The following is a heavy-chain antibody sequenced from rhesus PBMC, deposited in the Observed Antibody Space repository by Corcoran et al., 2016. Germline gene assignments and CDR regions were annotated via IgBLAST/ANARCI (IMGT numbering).Heavy chain of an antibody. CDR1: GGSISSSNW. V-gene: IGHV4S19*01. Sequence: QVQLQESGPGLVKPSETLSLTCAVSGGSISSSNWWSWIRPPPGKGLEGRGYIIGSSVSTYYNPSLKSRVTISKDTSKNQFSLKLSSVTAADTAVYYCAREGQYCTGSGCYANYFDYWGQGVLVTVSS. D-gene: IGHD2-21*01. CDR3: AREGQYCTGSGCYANYFDY. J-gene: IGHJ4*01. CDR2: IIGSSVST.